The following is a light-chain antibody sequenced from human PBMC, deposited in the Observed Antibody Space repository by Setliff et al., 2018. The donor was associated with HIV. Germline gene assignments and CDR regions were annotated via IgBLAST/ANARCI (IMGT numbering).Light chain of an antibody. CDR1: SSDVGGYNY. V-gene: IGLV2-14*03. Sequence: QSALAQPASVSGSPGQSITISCTGTSSDVGGYNYVAWYQQHPGKAPKLIMFDVSNRPSGVSNRFSGSKSGNTASLTISGLQAEDEADYYCNSYTTRSPLGVFGRGTQLTVL. J-gene: IGLJ3*02. CDR3: NSYTTRSPLGV. CDR2: DVS.